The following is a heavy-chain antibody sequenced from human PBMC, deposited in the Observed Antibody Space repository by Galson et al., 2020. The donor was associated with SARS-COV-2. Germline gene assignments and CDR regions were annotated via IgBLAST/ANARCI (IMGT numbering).Heavy chain of an antibody. CDR3: ARDRVACTSTSCYSYYYYYGVDV. CDR2: IYSSGST. Sequence: SETLSLTCTVSGGSISSGSYYWSWTRQSAGKGLEWIGRIYSSGSTNYNPSLKSRVTISVDTSKNQFSLKLYSVTAADTAVYYCARDRVACTSTSCYSYYYYYGVDVWGQGATVTVSS. V-gene: IGHV4-61*02. D-gene: IGHD2-2*01. CDR1: GGSISSGSYY. J-gene: IGHJ6*02.